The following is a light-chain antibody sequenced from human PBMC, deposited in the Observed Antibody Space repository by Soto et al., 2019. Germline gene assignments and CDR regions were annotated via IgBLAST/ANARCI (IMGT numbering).Light chain of an antibody. CDR1: NIGSKS. J-gene: IGLJ2*01. V-gene: IGLV3-21*02. CDR3: CSYAGSSTSV. CDR2: DDS. Sequence: SYVLTQPPSVSVAPGQTATITCGGNNIGSKSVHWYQQKPGQAPVLVVYDDSDRPSGIPERFSGSNSGNTASLTISGLQAEDEADYYCCSYAGSSTSVFGGGTKLTVL.